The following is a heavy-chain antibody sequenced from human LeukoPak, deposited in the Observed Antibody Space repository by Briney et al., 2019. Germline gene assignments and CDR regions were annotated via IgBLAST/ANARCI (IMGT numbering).Heavy chain of an antibody. CDR3: ARDQGHDIPVRHYYYMDV. CDR1: GFTFSSYS. D-gene: IGHD3-9*01. J-gene: IGHJ6*03. V-gene: IGHV3-48*04. Sequence: GGSLRLSCAASGFTFSSYSMNWVRQAPGKGLEWVSYISSSSSTIYYADSVKGRFTISRDNAKNSPYLQMNSLRAEDTAVYYCARDQGHDIPVRHYYYMDVWGKGTTVTVSS. CDR2: ISSSSSTI.